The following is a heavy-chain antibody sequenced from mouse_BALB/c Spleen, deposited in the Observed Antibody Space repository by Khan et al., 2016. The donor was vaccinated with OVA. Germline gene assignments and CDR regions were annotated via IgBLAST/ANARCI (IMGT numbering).Heavy chain of an antibody. CDR3: ARTYCRYDCYDAMDY. CDR1: GFSLSRYN. J-gene: IGHJ4*01. CDR2: IWGDGNT. V-gene: IGHV2-6-4*01. Sequence: QVQLKQSGPGLVAPSQSLSITCTVSGFSLSRYNVHWVRQPPGKGLEWLGMIWGDGNTDYNSALKPRLTISKDNSKSQVFLKMNSLQTDDTAMYYYARTYCRYDCYDAMDYWGQGTSVTVSS. D-gene: IGHD2-14*01.